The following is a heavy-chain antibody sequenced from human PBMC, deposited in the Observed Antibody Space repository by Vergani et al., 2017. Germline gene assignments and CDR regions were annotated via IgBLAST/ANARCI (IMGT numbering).Heavy chain of an antibody. V-gene: IGHV3-11*01. D-gene: IGHD3-10*01. CDR3: ARRDYYGSGSYLHYYYYYGMDV. CDR1: GFTFSDYY. CDR2: ISSSGSTI. J-gene: IGHJ6*02. Sequence: VQLVESGGGLVKPGGSLRLSCAASGFTFSDYYMSWIRQAPGKGLEWVSYISSSGSTIYYADSVKGRFTISRDNAKNSLYLQMNSLRAEDTAVYYCARRDYYGSGSYLHYYYYYGMDVWGQGTTVTVSS.